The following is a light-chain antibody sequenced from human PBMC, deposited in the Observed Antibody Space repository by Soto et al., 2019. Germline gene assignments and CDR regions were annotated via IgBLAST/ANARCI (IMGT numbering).Light chain of an antibody. V-gene: IGKV1-5*01. CDR3: QQYYSYPWT. CDR2: DAS. J-gene: IGKJ1*01. Sequence: DIQMTPYPSTLSASVGDRVTLTCRASQTINNWLAWYQQKPGKPPKLLIYDASSLESGVPSRFSGSGSGTEFTLTISSLQPDDFATYYCQQYYSYPWTFGQGTKVDIK. CDR1: QTINNW.